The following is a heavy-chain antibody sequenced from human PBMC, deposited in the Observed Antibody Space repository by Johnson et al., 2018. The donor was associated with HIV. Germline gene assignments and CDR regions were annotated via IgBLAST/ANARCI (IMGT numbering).Heavy chain of an antibody. CDR2: ISYDGSNK. CDR3: AKDQYRKLTTVAGI. Sequence: QVQLVESGGGLVQPGGSLRLSCAASGFTVSSNYMSWVRQAPGKGLECVAVISYDGSNKYYADSVRGRFTLSRDNSKNTVYLQMNSLRAEDTAVYYCAKDQYRKLTTVAGIWGQGTMVTVSS. V-gene: IGHV3-30*18. J-gene: IGHJ3*02. CDR1: GFTVSSNY. D-gene: IGHD4-17*01.